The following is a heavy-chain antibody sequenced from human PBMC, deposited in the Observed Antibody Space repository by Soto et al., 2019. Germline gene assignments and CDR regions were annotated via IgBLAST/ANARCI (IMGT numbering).Heavy chain of an antibody. D-gene: IGHD6-13*01. CDR3: ARQGIAARIDY. Sequence: SEILSLTCTVSGGSISNYYWSWIRQPPGKGLEWIGYIYYSGSTNYNPSLKSRVTISVDTSKNQFSLKLSSVTAADTAVYYCARQGIAARIDYWGQATLVTVSS. V-gene: IGHV4-59*08. CDR2: IYYSGST. CDR1: GGSISNYY. J-gene: IGHJ4*02.